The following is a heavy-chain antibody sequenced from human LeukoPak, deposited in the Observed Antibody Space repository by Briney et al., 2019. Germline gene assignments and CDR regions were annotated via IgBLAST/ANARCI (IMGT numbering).Heavy chain of an antibody. CDR3: ARGFREPPRF. CDR2: IIPNRCNT. V-gene: IGHV1-8*01. Sequence: DLLLCIIPNRCNTLYAQNFQGRVTMTRNTSISTAYMELSSLRSEDTAVYYCARGFREPPRFWGQGTLVTVSS. D-gene: IGHD3-10*01. J-gene: IGHJ4*02.